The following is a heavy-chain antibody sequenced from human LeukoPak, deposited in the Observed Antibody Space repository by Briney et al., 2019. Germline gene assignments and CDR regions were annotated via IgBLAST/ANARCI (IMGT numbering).Heavy chain of an antibody. Sequence: SETLSLTCTVSGGSIRSGHYYWSWIRQPPGKGLEWIGRIYPTGNTNYNPSLKSRVTMSVDTSKNQFSLELTSVTAADTAMYYCARRAYYYKSSGYLMSGDAFDIWGQGTMVTVSS. V-gene: IGHV4-61*01. CDR3: ARRAYYYKSSGYLMSGDAFDI. J-gene: IGHJ3*02. D-gene: IGHD3-22*01. CDR2: IYPTGNT. CDR1: GGSIRSGHYY.